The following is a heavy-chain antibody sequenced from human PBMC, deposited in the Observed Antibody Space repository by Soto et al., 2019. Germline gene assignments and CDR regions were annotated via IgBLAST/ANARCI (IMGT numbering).Heavy chain of an antibody. Sequence: RGSLRLSCASSGYSFSAFSMNWVRQAPGKGLEWVSYSSSSSNTIYYADSVKGRFTISRDNAQNTLYLQMNSLRDEDTAVYYCAREGGRHCSPTRCYNAFDIWGQGTMVTVSS. V-gene: IGHV3-48*02. CDR3: AREGGRHCSPTRCYNAFDI. CDR1: GYSFSAFS. CDR2: SSSSSNTI. J-gene: IGHJ3*02. D-gene: IGHD2-2*02.